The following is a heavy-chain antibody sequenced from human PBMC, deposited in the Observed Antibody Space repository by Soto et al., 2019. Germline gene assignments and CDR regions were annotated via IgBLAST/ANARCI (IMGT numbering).Heavy chain of an antibody. D-gene: IGHD5-18*01. CDR1: GGSFSGYY. CDR2: INHSGST. Sequence: SETLSLTCAVYGGSFSGYYWSWIRQPPGKGLEWIGEINHSGSTNYNPSLKSRVTISVDTSKNQFSLKLSSVTAADTAVYYCARAVQLWDYYYYYGMDGWGQGTTVT. J-gene: IGHJ6*02. CDR3: ARAVQLWDYYYYYGMDG. V-gene: IGHV4-34*01.